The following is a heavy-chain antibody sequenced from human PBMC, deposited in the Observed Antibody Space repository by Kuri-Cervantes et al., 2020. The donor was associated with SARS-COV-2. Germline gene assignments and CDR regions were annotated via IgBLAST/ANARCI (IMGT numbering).Heavy chain of an antibody. V-gene: IGHV4-59*12. Sequence: GSLRLSCTVSGGSTSSYYWSWIRQPPGKGLEWIGYIYYSGSTNYNPSLKSRVTMSVDTSKNQFSLKLSSVNAAETAVYYSAGVGRYCSGGSCYSCESNHYYGMDVWGQGTTVTVSS. D-gene: IGHD2-15*01. J-gene: IGHJ6*02. CDR3: AGVGRYCSGGSCYSCESNHYYGMDV. CDR2: IYYSGST. CDR1: GGSTSSYY.